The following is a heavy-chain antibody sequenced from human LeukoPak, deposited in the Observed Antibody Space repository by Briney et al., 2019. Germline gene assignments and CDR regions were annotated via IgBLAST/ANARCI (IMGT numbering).Heavy chain of an antibody. D-gene: IGHD2-2*01. CDR1: GFTFSSYA. CDR3: AKGPQSTYYYYMDV. J-gene: IGHJ6*03. V-gene: IGHV3-23*01. CDR2: ISGNGGST. Sequence: GGSLRLSCAASGFTFSSYAMSWARQAPEKGLEWVSGISGNGGSTYHADSVKGRFTISRDNSKNTLYLQMNSLRAEDTAVYYCAKGPQSTYYYYMDVWGKGTTVTVSS.